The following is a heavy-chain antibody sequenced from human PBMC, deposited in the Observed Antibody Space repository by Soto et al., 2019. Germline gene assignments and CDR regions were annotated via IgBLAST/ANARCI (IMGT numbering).Heavy chain of an antibody. CDR2: INPSSGGT. V-gene: IGHV1-2*04. CDR1: GYTFTGYY. J-gene: IGHJ6*03. Sequence: QVQLVQSGAEVKKPGASVKVSCKASGYTFTGYYMHWVRQAPGQGLEWVGWINPSSGGTNYAQKFQGWVTLTRDTSISTAYMELSRLKSDDTAVYYCATSVALIQGMDVWGKGTTVTGSS. CDR3: ATSVALIQGMDV.